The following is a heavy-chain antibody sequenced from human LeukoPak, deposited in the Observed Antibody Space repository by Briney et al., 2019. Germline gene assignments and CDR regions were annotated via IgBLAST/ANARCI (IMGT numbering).Heavy chain of an antibody. D-gene: IGHD5-18*01. J-gene: IGHJ4*02. Sequence: SQTLSLTCDISGDSVSSNSAVWNWIRQSPSRGLEWLGKTYYRSKWRDDSAVSVRGRVTITPDTSKNQFSLQLSSVTPEDTAVYYCARSERYTFDYWGQGILVTVSS. V-gene: IGHV6-1*01. CDR3: ARSERYTFDY. CDR1: GDSVSSNSAV. CDR2: TYYRSKWRD.